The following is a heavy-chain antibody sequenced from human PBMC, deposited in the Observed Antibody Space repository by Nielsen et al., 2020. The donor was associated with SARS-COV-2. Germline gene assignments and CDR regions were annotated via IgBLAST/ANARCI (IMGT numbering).Heavy chain of an antibody. V-gene: IGHV1-69*13. J-gene: IGHJ3*02. CDR1: GGTFSSYA. CDR3: AAPYCSSTSCYDAFDI. CDR2: IIPIFGTA. Sequence: SVKVSCKASGGTFSSYAISWVRQAPGQGLEWMGGIIPIFGTANYAQKFQGRVTITADESTSTAYMELSSLRSEDTAVYYCAAPYCSSTSCYDAFDIWGQGTMVTVSS. D-gene: IGHD2-2*01.